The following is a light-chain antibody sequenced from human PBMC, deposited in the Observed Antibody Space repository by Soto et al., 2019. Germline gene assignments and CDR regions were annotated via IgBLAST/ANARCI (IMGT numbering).Light chain of an antibody. V-gene: IGKV1-5*01. CDR2: DAT. Sequence: DIQMTQSPSTLSASVGDRVTITCRASQSIDRWMAWYQQKPGKAPKVLIWDATTLHRGAPSRFSGSRSGTEFTLTISSLQPDDFATYYCQQYNSYWTFGQGTKVDI. J-gene: IGKJ1*01. CDR1: QSIDRW. CDR3: QQYNSYWT.